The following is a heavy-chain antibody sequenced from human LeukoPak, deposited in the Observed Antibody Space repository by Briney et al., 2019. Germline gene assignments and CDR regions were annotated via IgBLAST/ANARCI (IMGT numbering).Heavy chain of an antibody. CDR1: GFIVNSYA. CDR2: IYSDGVT. V-gene: IGHV3-66*02. CDR3: ARDRAEGKTWVEFDP. J-gene: IGHJ5*02. Sequence: GGPLRLSCAASGFIVNSYAMSWVRQAPGKGLAWVSLIYSDGVTQYVDSVKGRFTISRDNSKNTLYLQMNSLRDEDTAVYFCARDRAEGKTWVEFDPWGQGTLVTVSS.